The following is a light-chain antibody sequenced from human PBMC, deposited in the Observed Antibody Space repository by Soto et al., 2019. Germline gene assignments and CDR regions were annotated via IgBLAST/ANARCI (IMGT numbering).Light chain of an antibody. CDR1: SSNIGAGYD. CDR2: GNG. V-gene: IGLV1-40*01. CDR3: QSYDSSLSGMV. J-gene: IGLJ2*01. Sequence: QSVLTQPPSVSGAPAQRVTISFTGSSSNIGAGYDVHWYQQVPGTAPKLLIYGNGNRPAGVPDRFSGSKSGTSASLAITGLQAEDEADYYCQSYDSSLSGMVFGGGTKLTVL.